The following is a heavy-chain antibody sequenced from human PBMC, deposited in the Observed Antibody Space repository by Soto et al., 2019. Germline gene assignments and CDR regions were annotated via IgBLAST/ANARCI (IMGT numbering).Heavy chain of an antibody. CDR3: ARGRGWELLDY. Sequence: SETLSLTCTVSGGSISSYYWSWIRQPPGKGLEWIGYIYYSGSTNYTPSLKSRVTISVDTSKNQFSLKLSSVTAADTAVYYCARGRGWELLDYWGQGTLVTVSS. CDR1: GGSISSYY. V-gene: IGHV4-59*08. CDR2: IYYSGST. D-gene: IGHD1-26*01. J-gene: IGHJ4*02.